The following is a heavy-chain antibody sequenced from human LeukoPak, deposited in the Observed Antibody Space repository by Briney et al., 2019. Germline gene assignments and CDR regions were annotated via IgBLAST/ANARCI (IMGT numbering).Heavy chain of an antibody. CDR2: IYYSRST. J-gene: IGHJ4*02. V-gene: IGHV4-39*01. Sequence: SSETLSLTCTVSGGSISSSSYYWGWIRQPPGKGLEWIGSIYYSRSTYYNPSLKSRVTISVDTSKNQFSLKLSSVTAADTAVYYCARVPTVTFFDYWGQGTLVTVSS. D-gene: IGHD4-17*01. CDR3: ARVPTVTFFDY. CDR1: GGSISSSSYY.